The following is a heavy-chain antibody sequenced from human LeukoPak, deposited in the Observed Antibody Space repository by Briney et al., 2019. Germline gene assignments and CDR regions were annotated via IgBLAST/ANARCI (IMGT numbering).Heavy chain of an antibody. CDR1: GYTFTSYG. CDR3: ARAAVVVTATAFDY. J-gene: IGHJ4*02. D-gene: IGHD2-21*02. CDR2: ISAYNGNT. V-gene: IGHV1-18*01. Sequence: ASVKVSCKASGYTFTSYGVSWVRQAPGQGLEWMGWISAYNGNTNYAQKLQGRVTMTTDTSTSTAYMELRSLRSEDTAVYYCARAAVVVTATAFDYWGQGTLVTVSS.